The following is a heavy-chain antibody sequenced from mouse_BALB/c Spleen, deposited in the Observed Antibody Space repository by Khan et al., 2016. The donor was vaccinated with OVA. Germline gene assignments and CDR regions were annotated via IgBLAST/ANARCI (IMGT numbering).Heavy chain of an antibody. CDR1: GYTFTSYT. J-gene: IGHJ3*01. CDR2: INPSNGYT. V-gene: IGHV1-4*01. CDR3: VRDGAYHRNDGWFAY. D-gene: IGHD2-14*01. Sequence: QVQLQQSGAELARPGASVKMSCKASGYTFTSYTIHWIKLRPGQGLEWIGYINPSNGYTNYNQKFKDKATLTADNSSTTAYMELSSLTSDDSALYNCVRDGAYHRNDGWFAYWGQVTLVTVSA.